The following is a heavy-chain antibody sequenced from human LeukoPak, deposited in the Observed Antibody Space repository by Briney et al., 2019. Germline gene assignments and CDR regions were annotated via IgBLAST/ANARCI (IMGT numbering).Heavy chain of an antibody. CDR3: ARVARGTIDY. D-gene: IGHD3-16*01. CDR2: ISYDGSNK. J-gene: IGHJ4*02. CDR1: GFTFSSYA. Sequence: GGSLRLSCAASGFTFSSYAMHWVRQAPGKGLEWVAVISYDGSNKYYADSVKGRFTISRDNSKNTLYLQMNSLRAEDTAVYYCARVARGTIDYWGQGTLVTVSS. V-gene: IGHV3-30*14.